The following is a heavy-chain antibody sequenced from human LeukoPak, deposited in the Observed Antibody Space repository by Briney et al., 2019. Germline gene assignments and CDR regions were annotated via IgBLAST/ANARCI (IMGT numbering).Heavy chain of an antibody. D-gene: IGHD1-26*01. V-gene: IGHV3-64*01. CDR2: ISSNGGST. CDR3: AREKWETTRAFDI. J-gene: IGHJ3*02. Sequence: GGSLRLSCAASGFTFSSYAMHWVRQAPGKGLEYVSAISSNGGSTYYANSVKGRFTISRDNSKNTLYLQMGSLRAEDMAVYYCAREKWETTRAFDIWGQGTMVTVSS. CDR1: GFTFSSYA.